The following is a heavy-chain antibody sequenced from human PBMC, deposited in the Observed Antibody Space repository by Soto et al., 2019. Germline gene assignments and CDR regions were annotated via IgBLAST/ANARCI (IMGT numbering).Heavy chain of an antibody. D-gene: IGHD3-10*01. CDR1: GGSISSSF. CDR2: IYYTGST. V-gene: IGHV4-59*08. J-gene: IGHJ4*02. Sequence: QVQLQESGPGLVKPSETLSLTCTVSGGSISSSFWSWIRQPPGKGLEWIGYIYYTGSTNYSPAVKSRVTLSVDTSKNQFSLRLSSVTAADTAVYYCARHGSRIVDYWGQGTLVTVSS. CDR3: ARHGSRIVDY.